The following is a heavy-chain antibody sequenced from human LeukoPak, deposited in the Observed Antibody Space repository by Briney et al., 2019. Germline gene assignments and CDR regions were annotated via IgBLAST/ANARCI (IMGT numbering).Heavy chain of an antibody. Sequence: SETLSLTCAVYGGSFSGYYWSWIRQTPGKGPEWIGEVNHSGSTNYNPSLKSRVTISVDTSKNKFSLKLSSVTVADTAVYYCARGPRKNLLGYRYWGQGTLVTVSS. V-gene: IGHV4-34*01. CDR3: ARGPRKNLLGYRY. CDR1: GGSFSGYY. J-gene: IGHJ4*02. CDR2: VNHSGST. D-gene: IGHD5-18*01.